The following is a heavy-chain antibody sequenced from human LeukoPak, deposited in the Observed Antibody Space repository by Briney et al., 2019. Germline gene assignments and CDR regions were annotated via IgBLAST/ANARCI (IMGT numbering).Heavy chain of an antibody. CDR3: GRDGEKWSFDY. D-gene: IGHD2-15*01. J-gene: IGHJ4*02. CDR1: GFTFSSYW. V-gene: IGHV3-33*08. CDR2: IYSDGSKE. Sequence: GGSLRLSCAASGFTFSSYWMSWVRQAPGRGLEWVAIIYSDGSKEYYADSVKGRFTISRDNSKNTLHLQINSLRADDTAVYYCGRDGEKWSFDYWGQGTLVTVSS.